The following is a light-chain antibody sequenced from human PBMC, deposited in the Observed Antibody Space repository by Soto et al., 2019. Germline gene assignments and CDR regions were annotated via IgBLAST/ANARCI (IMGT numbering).Light chain of an antibody. CDR3: SSYTSSSTLNV. J-gene: IGLJ1*01. V-gene: IGLV2-14*01. Sequence: QSALTQPASVSGSPGQSITISCTGTSSDVGGYNYVSWYQQHPGKAPKLMIYDVSNRPSGVSNRFSGSKSGNTASLTISGLQAEDEADYYFSSYTSSSTLNVFGTGTKVT. CDR2: DVS. CDR1: SSDVGGYNY.